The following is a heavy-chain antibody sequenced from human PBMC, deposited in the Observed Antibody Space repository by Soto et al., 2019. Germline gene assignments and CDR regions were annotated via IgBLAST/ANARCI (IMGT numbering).Heavy chain of an antibody. Sequence: QVQLVQSGDEVKKPGASVKVSCKVSGYTLTEFSMHWVRQAPGKGLEWMGGFDPENDKIVSAQRFQDRLSMTEDKSTGTAYMELSSLRSEDTAVYYCTTHGDYRFWFFDLWGRGTLVTVSS. CDR3: TTHGDYRFWFFDL. CDR1: GYTLTEFS. J-gene: IGHJ2*01. D-gene: IGHD4-17*01. CDR2: FDPENDKI. V-gene: IGHV1-24*01.